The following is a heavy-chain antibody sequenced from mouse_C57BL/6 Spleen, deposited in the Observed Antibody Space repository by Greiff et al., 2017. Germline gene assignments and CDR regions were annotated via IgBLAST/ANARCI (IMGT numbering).Heavy chain of an antibody. J-gene: IGHJ4*01. CDR2: IDPETGGT. Sequence: QVQLQQSGAELVRPGASVTLSCKASGYTFTDYEMHWVKQTPVHGLEWIGAIDPETGGTAYNQKFKGKAILTADKSSSTAYMELRSLTSEDSAVYYCTRWLDYAMDYGGQGTSVTVSS. CDR1: GYTFTDYE. D-gene: IGHD2-2*01. V-gene: IGHV1-15*01. CDR3: TRWLDYAMDY.